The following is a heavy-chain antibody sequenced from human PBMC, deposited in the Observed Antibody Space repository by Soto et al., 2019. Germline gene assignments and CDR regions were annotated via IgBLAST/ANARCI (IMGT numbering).Heavy chain of an antibody. Sequence: VQLVESGGGVVQPGRSLRLSCAASGFTFSNYGLHWVRQAPGKGLEWVAFIANGGSDKYYANSVKGRFTISRDNSENTLYLQLNGLRDEDTAVYFCAKSVDCWGQGTLVTVSS. CDR2: IANGGSDK. J-gene: IGHJ4*02. CDR1: GFTFSNYG. CDR3: AKSVDC. V-gene: IGHV3-30*18.